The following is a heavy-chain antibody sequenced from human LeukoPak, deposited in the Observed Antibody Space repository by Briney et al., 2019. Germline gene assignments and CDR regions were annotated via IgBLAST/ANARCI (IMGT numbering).Heavy chain of an antibody. CDR1: GASINSYY. CDR3: ARDVDGGNYWYFDL. CDR2: VSHSLNT. V-gene: IGHV4-59*01. D-gene: IGHD4-23*01. J-gene: IGHJ2*01. Sequence: SETLSLTCSVSGASINSYYWSWIRQPPGKGLEWIGYVSHSLNTKCIPSLRSRVTMSLDTSKNQFSLKLSSVTPADTAVYYCARDVDGGNYWYFDLWGRGTLVTVSS.